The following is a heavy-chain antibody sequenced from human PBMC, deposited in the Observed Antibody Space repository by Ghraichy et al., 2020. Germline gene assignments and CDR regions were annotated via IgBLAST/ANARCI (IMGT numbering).Heavy chain of an antibody. D-gene: IGHD3-10*01. CDR1: GFTFSTSW. J-gene: IGHJ6*02. CDR3: VRDYFYSMDV. V-gene: IGHV3-74*01. CDR2: INSDGSST. Sequence: GESLNISCAAPGFTFSTSWIHWVRQGPGQGLVWVSLINSDGSSTNYADSVKGRFTISRDNAKNTVYLQMNSLRAEDTAVYYCVRDYFYSMDVWGQGTTVIVSS.